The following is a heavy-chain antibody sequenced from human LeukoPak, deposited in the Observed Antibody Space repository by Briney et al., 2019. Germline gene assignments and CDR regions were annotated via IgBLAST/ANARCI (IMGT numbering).Heavy chain of an antibody. CDR2: IYHSGST. D-gene: IGHD3-10*01. J-gene: IGHJ4*02. Sequence: SQTLSLTCAVSGGSISSGGYSWSWIRQPPGKGLEWIGYIYHSGSTYYNPSLKSRVTISVDRSKNQFSLKLSSVTAADTAVYYCARATFGEPYFGYWGQGTLVTVSS. CDR3: ARATFGEPYFGY. V-gene: IGHV4-30-2*01. CDR1: GGSISSGGYS.